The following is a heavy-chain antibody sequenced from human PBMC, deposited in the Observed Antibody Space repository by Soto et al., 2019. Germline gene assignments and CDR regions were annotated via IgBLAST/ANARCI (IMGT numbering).Heavy chain of an antibody. CDR2: ISAYNGNT. CDR1: GYTFTSYG. V-gene: IGHV1-18*01. Sequence: QVQLVQSGAEVKKPGASVKVSCKASGYTFTSYGISWVRQAPGQGLEWMGWISAYNGNTNYAQTFQGRVTMTXXTXTXXAYMERRSLRSDDTAVYYCARDRPTYYYDSSGYGFWGQGTLVTVSS. CDR3: ARDRPTYYYDSSGYGF. D-gene: IGHD3-22*01. J-gene: IGHJ4*02.